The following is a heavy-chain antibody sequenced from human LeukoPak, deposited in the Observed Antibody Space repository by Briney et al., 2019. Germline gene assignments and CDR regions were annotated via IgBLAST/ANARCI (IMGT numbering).Heavy chain of an antibody. CDR2: ISNDERNK. CDR1: GFNFYNFA. Sequence: PGGSLRLSCEASGFNFYNFAMHWVRQAPGKGLEWVAVISNDERNKYYTDPVKGRFTISRDNSKNTVYLQMNSLRPEDTAMYYCARPSPPGDGYNPCDYWGPGALVIVSS. CDR3: ARPSPPGDGYNPCDY. V-gene: IGHV3-30*04. D-gene: IGHD5-24*01. J-gene: IGHJ4*02.